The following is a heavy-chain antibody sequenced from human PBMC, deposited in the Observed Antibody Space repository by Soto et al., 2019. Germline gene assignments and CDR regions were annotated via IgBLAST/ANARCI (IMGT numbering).Heavy chain of an antibody. V-gene: IGHV1-69*02. CDR1: GDTFSFYT. Sequence: QVQLVQSGAEVKKPGSSVKVSCKASGDTFSFYTLNWIRQDPGQGFEWVGRVNPILAMSSSAHKFQGRVSMFANKSTGTAYMELRSLRSDDTAVYYCATSYGAGSSPFAYWGQGTLVTFSS. D-gene: IGHD3-10*01. J-gene: IGHJ4*02. CDR2: VNPILAMS. CDR3: ATSYGAGSSPFAY.